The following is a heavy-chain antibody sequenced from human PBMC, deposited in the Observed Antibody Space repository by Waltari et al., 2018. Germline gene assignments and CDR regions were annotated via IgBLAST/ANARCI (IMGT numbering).Heavy chain of an antibody. CDR3: ARGTNYDILTGYSPLGY. CDR1: GYTFTSYG. V-gene: IGHV1-18*01. CDR2: ISAYNGNT. J-gene: IGHJ4*02. D-gene: IGHD3-9*01. Sequence: QVQLVQSGAEVKKPGASVKVSCKASGYTFTSYGISWVRQAPGQGLEWMGWISAYNGNTNYAQKRQGRVTMTTDTSTSTAYMELRSLRSDDTAVYYCARGTNYDILTGYSPLGYWGQGTLVTVSS.